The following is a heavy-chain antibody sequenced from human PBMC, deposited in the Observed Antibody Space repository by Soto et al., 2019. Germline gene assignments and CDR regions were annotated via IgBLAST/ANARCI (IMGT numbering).Heavy chain of an antibody. J-gene: IGHJ3*01. CDR2: ITGSGAVT. Sequence: EVQFLESGGGVVRPGGSLRLSCVASGLSFASYAMTWVRQSSGKGLEWVACITGSGAVTSYSDSVWGGFSISRENSKNTLCLQVDSLRADDTAVYYCRKDPNGDHFGDFDFWGQGTTVIVSS. CDR3: RKDPNGDHFGDFDF. V-gene: IGHV3-23*01. CDR1: GLSFASYA. D-gene: IGHD4-17*01.